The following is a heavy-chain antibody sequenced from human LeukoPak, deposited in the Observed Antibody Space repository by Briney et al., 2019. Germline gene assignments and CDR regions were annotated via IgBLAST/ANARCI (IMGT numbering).Heavy chain of an antibody. CDR2: INPSGGST. CDR3: ARDCARGGSGSYFEYCVY. Sequence: ASVKVSCKASGYTFTSYYMHWVRQAPGQGLEWMGIINPSGGSTSYAQKFQGRVTMTRDTSTSTVYMELSSLRSEDTAVYYCARDCARGGSGSYFEYCVYGGQGPGVTV. CDR1: GYTFTSYY. D-gene: IGHD3-10*01. J-gene: IGHJ4*02. V-gene: IGHV1-46*01.